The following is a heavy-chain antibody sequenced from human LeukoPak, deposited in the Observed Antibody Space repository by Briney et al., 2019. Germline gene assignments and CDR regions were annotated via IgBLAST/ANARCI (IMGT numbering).Heavy chain of an antibody. V-gene: IGHV4-59*01. J-gene: IGHJ3*02. CDR2: IYYTGST. CDR1: GGSISSYY. CDR3: ARELGFSAFDI. Sequence: SETLSLPCTVSGGSISSYYWSWIRQPPGKGLEWIGYIYYTGSTNYNRSLKSRVTISVDTSKNQFSLKLSSVTAADTAVYYCARELGFSAFDIWGQGTMVTVSS. D-gene: IGHD7-27*01.